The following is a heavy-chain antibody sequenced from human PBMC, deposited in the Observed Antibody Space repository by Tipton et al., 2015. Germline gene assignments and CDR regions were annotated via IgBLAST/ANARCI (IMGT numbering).Heavy chain of an antibody. CDR1: GGSVTSNNYF. CDR2: IFHSGST. Sequence: TLSLTCSVSGGSVTSNNYFWSWIRQPPGKGLEWIGHIFHSGSTSYNPSLRSRVTISLDRSKDQFSLKLSSVTAADTAVYYCARVPFDYFDYWGQGILVTVSS. V-gene: IGHV4-61*01. CDR3: ARVPFDYFDY. J-gene: IGHJ4*02.